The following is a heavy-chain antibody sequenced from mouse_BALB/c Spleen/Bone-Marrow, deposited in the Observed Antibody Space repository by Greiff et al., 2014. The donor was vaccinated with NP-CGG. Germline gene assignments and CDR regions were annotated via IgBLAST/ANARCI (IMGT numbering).Heavy chain of an antibody. Sequence: VQLQQSGPELVKPGASTKISRKASGYSFTGYTMNWVKQSHGKNLEWIGLINPYNGGTSYNQKFKGKATLTVDKPSSTAYMELLSLTSEDSAVYYCARGDYYGYAMDYWGQGTSVTVSS. V-gene: IGHV1-18*01. CDR3: ARGDYYGYAMDY. CDR2: INPYNGGT. D-gene: IGHD1-1*01. J-gene: IGHJ4*01. CDR1: GYSFTGYT.